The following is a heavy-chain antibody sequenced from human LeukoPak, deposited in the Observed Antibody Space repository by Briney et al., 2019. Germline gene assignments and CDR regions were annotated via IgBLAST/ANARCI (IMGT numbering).Heavy chain of an antibody. J-gene: IGHJ6*02. Sequence: SETLSLTCTVSGGSISSYYWSWIRQPPGKGLERIGYISYSGSNNYNTYLKSRVTISVDTSKNQFSLKLSSVTAADTAVYYCARHRLGPRVGRYGMDVWGQGTTVTVSS. CDR2: ISYSGSN. CDR1: GGSISSYY. D-gene: IGHD2-15*01. CDR3: ARHRLGPRVGRYGMDV. V-gene: IGHV4-59*08.